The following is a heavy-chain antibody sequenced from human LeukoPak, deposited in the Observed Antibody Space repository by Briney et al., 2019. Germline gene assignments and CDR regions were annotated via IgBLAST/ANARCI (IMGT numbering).Heavy chain of an antibody. J-gene: IGHJ6*02. CDR3: ARSRNDYYYYYGMDV. V-gene: IGHV3-23*01. Sequence: GGSLRLSCAASGFTFSSYAMSWVRQAPGKGLEWVSAISGSGGSTYYADSVKGRFTISRDNSKNTLYLQMNSLRAEDTAVYYCARSRNDYYYYYGMDVWGQGTTVTVSS. CDR1: GFTFSSYA. CDR2: ISGSGGST.